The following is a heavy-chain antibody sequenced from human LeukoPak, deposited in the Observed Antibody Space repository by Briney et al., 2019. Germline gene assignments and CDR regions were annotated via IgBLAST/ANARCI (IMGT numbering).Heavy chain of an antibody. Sequence: GGSLRLSCAASGFTFSSYGMHWVRQAQGKGLGWVAFIRYDGSNKYYADPVKGRFTISTDNYKNPMYLPMNSLSAEDTAVYYCAKGRPSNIAAAGTFDYWGQGPLATVSS. V-gene: IGHV3-30*02. J-gene: IGHJ4*02. CDR3: AKGRPSNIAAAGTFDY. CDR2: IRYDGSNK. CDR1: GFTFSSYG. D-gene: IGHD6-13*01.